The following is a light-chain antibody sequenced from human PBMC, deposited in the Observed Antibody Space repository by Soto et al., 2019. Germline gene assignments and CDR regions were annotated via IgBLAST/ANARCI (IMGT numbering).Light chain of an antibody. CDR3: SSFTISRNTVI. V-gene: IGLV2-14*02. CDR1: SSDVGGYDL. CDR2: EGS. J-gene: IGLJ2*01. Sequence: QSALTQPASVSGSPGQSITISCTGTSSDVGGYDLVSWYQQHPGKAPKLIIYEGSKRPSGISNRFSGSKSGNTASLIISGLQAEDEADYYCSSFTISRNTVIFGGGTKLTVL.